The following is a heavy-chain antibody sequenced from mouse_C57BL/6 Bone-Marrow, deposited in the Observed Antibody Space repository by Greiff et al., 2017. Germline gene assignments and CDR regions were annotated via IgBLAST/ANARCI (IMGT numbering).Heavy chain of an antibody. CDR1: GYTFTSYW. CDR2: INPSTGYT. D-gene: IGHD2-4*01. CDR3: ARRDYDYFDY. V-gene: IGHV1-7*01. Sequence: ESGAELAKPGASVKMSCKASGYTFTSYWMHWVKQRPGQGLEWIGYINPSTGYTEYNQKFKDKATLTADKSSSTAYMQLSSLTSEDSAVYYCARRDYDYFDYWGQGTTLTVSS. J-gene: IGHJ2*01.